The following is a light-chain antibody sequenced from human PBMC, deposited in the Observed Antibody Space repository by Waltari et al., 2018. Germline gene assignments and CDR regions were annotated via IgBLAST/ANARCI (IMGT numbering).Light chain of an antibody. V-gene: IGLV2-14*04. CDR3: SSYTSSSSRV. J-gene: IGLJ1*01. CDR2: DVS. Sequence: ITISCTGTSSDIGGYNYVSWYQQHPGKAPKLMIYDVSKRPSGVSNRFSGSKSGNTVSLTISGLQTVDEADYYCSSYTSSSSRVFGTGTKVTVL. CDR1: SSDIGGYNY.